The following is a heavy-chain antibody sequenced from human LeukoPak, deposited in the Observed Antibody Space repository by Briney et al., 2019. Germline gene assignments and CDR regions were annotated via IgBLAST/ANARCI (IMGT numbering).Heavy chain of an antibody. CDR3: ARGYGGNSGNY. J-gene: IGHJ4*02. CDR1: GGSISSYY. Sequence: SETLSLTCTVSGGSISSYYWSWIRQPPGKGLEWIGYTYYSGSTNYNPSLKSRVTILVDTSKNQFSLKLSSVTAADTAVYYCARGYGGNSGNYWGQGTLVTVSS. V-gene: IGHV4-59*01. D-gene: IGHD4-23*01. CDR2: TYYSGST.